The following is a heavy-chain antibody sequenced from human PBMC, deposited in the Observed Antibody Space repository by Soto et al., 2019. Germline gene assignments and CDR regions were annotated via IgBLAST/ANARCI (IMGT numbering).Heavy chain of an antibody. CDR2: ISAYNGNT. CDR1: GYTFTSYA. V-gene: IGHV1-18*01. J-gene: IGHJ4*02. Sequence: QVQLVQSGAEVKKPGASVKVSCKASGYTFTSYAISWVRQAPGQGLEWMGWISAYNGNTNYAQKLQGRVTMTTDTSXXXXXXXXXXXRXDDTAVXYCARDAPPADYWGQGTLVTVSS. CDR3: ARDAPPADY.